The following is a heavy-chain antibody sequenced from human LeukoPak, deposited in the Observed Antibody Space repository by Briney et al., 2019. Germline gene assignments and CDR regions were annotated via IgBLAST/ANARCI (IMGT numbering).Heavy chain of an antibody. J-gene: IGHJ4*02. D-gene: IGHD3-3*01. CDR1: GGSLSSVDYY. V-gene: IGHV4-30-4*08. CDR3: ARGREENYDFWSGYYKGVHFDF. Sequence: PSETLSLTXTVSGGSLSSVDYYWGWIRQSPGKGLEWIGYLSHIGSSYYNPSLKSRMTMSVDTSKNQVSLKLRSVTAADMAVYFCARGREENYDFWSGYYKGVHFDFWGQGTLVTVSS. CDR2: LSHIGSS.